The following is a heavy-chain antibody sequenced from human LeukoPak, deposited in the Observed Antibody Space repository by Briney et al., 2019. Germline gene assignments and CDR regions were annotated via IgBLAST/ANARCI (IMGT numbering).Heavy chain of an antibody. D-gene: IGHD5-18*01. Sequence: ASVKVSCKASGYTFTGYYMHWVRQAPGQGLEWMGWINPNSGGTNYAQKFQGRVTMTRDTSISTAYMELSRLRSDDTAVYYCAIVSYSYGFGDFDYWGQGTLVTVSS. CDR3: AIVSYSYGFGDFDY. V-gene: IGHV1-2*02. J-gene: IGHJ4*02. CDR2: INPNSGGT. CDR1: GYTFTGYY.